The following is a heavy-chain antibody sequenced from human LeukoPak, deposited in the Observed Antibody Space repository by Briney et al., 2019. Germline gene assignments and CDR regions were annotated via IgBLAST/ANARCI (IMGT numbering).Heavy chain of an antibody. Sequence: GGSLTLSCAASGFTFSIHGMNWVRQAPGKGLEWVSAISGSGGSTYYADSVKGRFTISRDNSKNTLYLQMNSLRAEDTAVYYCARATRNYYDSSGPPHYWGQGTLVTVSS. D-gene: IGHD3-22*01. CDR3: ARATRNYYDSSGPPHY. CDR1: GFTFSIHG. CDR2: ISGSGGST. V-gene: IGHV3-23*01. J-gene: IGHJ4*02.